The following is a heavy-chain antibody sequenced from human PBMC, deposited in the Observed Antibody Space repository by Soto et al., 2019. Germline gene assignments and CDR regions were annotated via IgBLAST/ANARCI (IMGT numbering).Heavy chain of an antibody. Sequence: GAPVKVSCKASGYTFTSYYMHWVRQAPGQGLEWMGIINPSGGSTSYAQKFQGRVTMTRDTSTSTVYMELSSLRSEDTAVYYCARGLGHCSGGSCYAARRERIYYYGMDVWGQGTTVTVSS. CDR3: ARGLGHCSGGSCYAARRERIYYYGMDV. D-gene: IGHD2-15*01. J-gene: IGHJ6*02. CDR1: GYTFTSYY. CDR2: INPSGGST. V-gene: IGHV1-46*01.